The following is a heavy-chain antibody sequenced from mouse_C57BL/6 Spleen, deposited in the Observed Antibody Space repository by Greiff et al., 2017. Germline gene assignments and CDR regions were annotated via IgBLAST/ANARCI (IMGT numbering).Heavy chain of an antibody. CDR1: GFTFSDYG. V-gene: IGHV5-17*01. Sequence: EVQRVESGGGLVKPGGSLKLSCAASGFTFSDYGMHWVRQAPEQGLEWVAYISSGSSTIYYADTVKGRFTISRDNAKNTLFLQMTSLRSEDTAMYYCARTDYYGSSYPSFDYWGQGTTLTVSS. CDR3: ARTDYYGSSYPSFDY. CDR2: ISSGSSTI. D-gene: IGHD1-1*01. J-gene: IGHJ2*01.